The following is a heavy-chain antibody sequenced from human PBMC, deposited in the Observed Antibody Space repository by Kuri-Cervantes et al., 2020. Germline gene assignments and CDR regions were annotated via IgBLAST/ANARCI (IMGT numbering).Heavy chain of an antibody. Sequence: SETLSLTCTVSGGSIGSGAYYWSWIRHRPGKGLEWIGYIYYSGNTYYNPSLQSRVSLSVDTSKSQFSLKPNSVTAADTAVYYCARVSYSFGYNYFFDSWGQGSLVTVSS. CDR2: IYYSGNT. CDR1: GGSIGSGAYY. D-gene: IGHD5-24*01. J-gene: IGHJ4*02. V-gene: IGHV4-31*03. CDR3: ARVSYSFGYNYFFDS.